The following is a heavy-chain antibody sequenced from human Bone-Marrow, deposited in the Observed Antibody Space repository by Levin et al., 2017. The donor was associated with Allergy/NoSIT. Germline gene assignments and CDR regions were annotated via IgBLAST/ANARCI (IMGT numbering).Heavy chain of an antibody. CDR3: AKGDSSSYESYYYYGMDV. Sequence: PGGSLRLSCAASGFTFSSYGMHWVRQAPGKGLEWVAVISYDGSNKYYADSVKGRFTISRDNSKNTLYLQMNSLRAEDTAVYYCAKGDSSSYESYYYYGMDVWGQGTTVTVSS. CDR1: GFTFSSYG. J-gene: IGHJ6*02. CDR2: ISYDGSNK. V-gene: IGHV3-30*18. D-gene: IGHD6-6*01.